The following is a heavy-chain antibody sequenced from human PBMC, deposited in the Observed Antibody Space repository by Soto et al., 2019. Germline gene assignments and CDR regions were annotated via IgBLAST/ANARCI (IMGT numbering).Heavy chain of an antibody. CDR1: GFTFSSYE. D-gene: IGHD4-4*01. CDR3: ARDHFGNYYKDWFDP. V-gene: IGHV3-48*03. Sequence: GGSLRLSCAASGFTFSSYEMNWVRQAPGKGLEWVSYISSSGSTIYYADSVKGRFTISRDNAKNSLYLQMNSLRAEDTAVYYCARDHFGNYYKDWFDPWGQGTLVTVSS. CDR2: ISSSGSTI. J-gene: IGHJ5*02.